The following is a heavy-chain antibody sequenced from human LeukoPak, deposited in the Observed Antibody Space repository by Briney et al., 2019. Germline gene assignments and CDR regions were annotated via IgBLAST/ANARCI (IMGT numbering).Heavy chain of an antibody. J-gene: IGHJ6*02. V-gene: IGHV4-59*08. CDR1: GGSISSYY. CDR2: IYYNGST. CDR3: ARHAYGGLNYYGLDV. Sequence: SETLSLTCTVSGGSISSYYWSWLRQPPGKGLEWIGYIYYNGSTNYNPSLKSRVTISVDTSKNQLSLKLSSVTAADTAVYYCARHAYGGLNYYGLDVWGQGTTVTVSS. D-gene: IGHD2-21*01.